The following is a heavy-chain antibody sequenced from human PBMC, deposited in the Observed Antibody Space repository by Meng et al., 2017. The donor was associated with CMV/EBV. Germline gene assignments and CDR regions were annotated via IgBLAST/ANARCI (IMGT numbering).Heavy chain of an antibody. Sequence: SQTLSLTCAVYGGSFSGYYWSWIRQPPGKGLEWIAEINHSGSTNYNPSLKSRVTISVDTSKNQFSLKLSSVSAADTAVYYCARGLYDYWSGYSGWFDPWGQGTLVTVSS. J-gene: IGHJ5*02. V-gene: IGHV4-34*01. CDR2: INHSGST. D-gene: IGHD3-3*01. CDR1: GGSFSGYY. CDR3: ARGLYDYWSGYSGWFDP.